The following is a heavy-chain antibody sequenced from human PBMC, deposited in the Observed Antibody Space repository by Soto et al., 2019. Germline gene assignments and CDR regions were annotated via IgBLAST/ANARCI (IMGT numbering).Heavy chain of an antibody. CDR2: IYYSGST. D-gene: IGHD3-16*02. V-gene: IGHV4-61*01. CDR1: GGSVSSGSYY. CDR3: ARSPSDYVWGSYRFNDYYFDY. Sequence: SETLSLTCTVSGGSVSSGSYYWSWIRQPPGEGLEWIGYIYYSGSTNYNPSLKSRVTISVDTSKNQFSLKLSSVTAADTAVYYCARSPSDYVWGSYRFNDYYFDYWGQGTLVTVSS. J-gene: IGHJ4*02.